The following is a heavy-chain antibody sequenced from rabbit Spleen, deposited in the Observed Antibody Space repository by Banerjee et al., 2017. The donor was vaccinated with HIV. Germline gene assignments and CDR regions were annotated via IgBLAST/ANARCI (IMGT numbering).Heavy chain of an antibody. J-gene: IGHJ6*01. D-gene: IGHD1-1*01. CDR2: IDPVFGTT. CDR3: ARDTSSSFSSYGMDL. Sequence: QSLEESGGDLVKPGASLTLTCTASGFSFSSSDWIYWVRQAPGKGLEWIGYIDPVFGTTYYASWAKGRFTISKTSSTTVDLKMTRLTAADTATYFCARDTSSSFSSYGMDLWGPGTLVTVS. V-gene: IGHV1S40*01. CDR1: GFSFSSSDW.